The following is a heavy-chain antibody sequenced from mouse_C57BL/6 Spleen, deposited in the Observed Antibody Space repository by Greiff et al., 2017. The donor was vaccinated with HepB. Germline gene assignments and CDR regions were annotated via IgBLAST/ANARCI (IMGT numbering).Heavy chain of an antibody. J-gene: IGHJ2*01. CDR1: GFTFSSYG. CDR2: ISSGGSYT. V-gene: IGHV5-6*01. D-gene: IGHD1-1*01. CDR3: ARHRGDYYYGSSSYYFDY. Sequence: EVQLVESGGDLVKPGGSLKLSCAASGFTFSSYGMSWVRQTPDKRLEWVATISSGGSYTYYPDSVKGRFTISRDNAKNTLYLQMSSLKSEDTAMYYCARHRGDYYYGSSSYYFDYWGQGTTLTVSS.